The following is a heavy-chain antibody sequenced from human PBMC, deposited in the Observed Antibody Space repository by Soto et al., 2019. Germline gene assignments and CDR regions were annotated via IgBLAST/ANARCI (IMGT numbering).Heavy chain of an antibody. V-gene: IGHV1-58*02. J-gene: IGHJ4*02. CDR2: IVVGSGNT. D-gene: IGHD3-9*01. CDR1: GFTFTSSA. Sequence: ASVKVSCKASGFTFTSSAMQWVRQARGQRLEWIGWIVVGSGNTNYAQKFQERVTITRDMSTSTAYMELSSLRSEDTAVYYCAASTESAYYDILTPTERWGQGTLVTVSS. CDR3: AASTESAYYDILTPTER.